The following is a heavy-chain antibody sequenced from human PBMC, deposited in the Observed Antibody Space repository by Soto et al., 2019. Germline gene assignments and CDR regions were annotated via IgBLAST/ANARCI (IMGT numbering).Heavy chain of an antibody. CDR3: AKSKPLVPAASDYFDY. D-gene: IGHD2-2*01. CDR1: GFTFSNYV. CDR2: ISTSGGNT. J-gene: IGHJ4*02. Sequence: EVQLLESGGGLVQPGGSLRLSCEASGFTFSNYVMSWVRQAPGKGLEWVSGISTSGGNTFYADSVKGRFAISRDNSKNTLYLLMSGLRAEDTAVYYCAKSKPLVPAASDYFDYWGQGTLVAVSS. V-gene: IGHV3-23*01.